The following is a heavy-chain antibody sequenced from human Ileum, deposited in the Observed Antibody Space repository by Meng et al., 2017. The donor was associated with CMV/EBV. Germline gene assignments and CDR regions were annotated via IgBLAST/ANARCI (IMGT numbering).Heavy chain of an antibody. CDR2: IYRGGST. CDR1: GFTVSRNY. CDR3: ARGGVH. Sequence: GGAVELSGEAVGFTVSRNYMSWVGQAPGKGLEWVSVIYRGGSTYYADSVKGRFTISRDNSKNTLYLQMDSLRAEDTAVYYCARGGVHWGQGTLVTVSS. D-gene: IGHD3-10*01. J-gene: IGHJ4*02. V-gene: IGHV3-53*01.